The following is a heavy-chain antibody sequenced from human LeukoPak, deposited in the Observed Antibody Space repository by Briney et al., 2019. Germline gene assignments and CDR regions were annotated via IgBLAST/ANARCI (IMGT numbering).Heavy chain of an antibody. V-gene: IGHV4-59*01. CDR2: IYYSGST. CDR3: ARASRYDSSGYYYCFDY. CDR1: GGSISSYY. D-gene: IGHD3-22*01. Sequence: PSETLSLTCTVSGGSISSYYWSWIRQPPGKGLEWIGYIYYSGSTNYNPSLKSRVTISVDTSKNQFSLKLSSVTAADTAVYYCARASRYDSSGYYYCFDYWGQGTLVTVSS. J-gene: IGHJ4*02.